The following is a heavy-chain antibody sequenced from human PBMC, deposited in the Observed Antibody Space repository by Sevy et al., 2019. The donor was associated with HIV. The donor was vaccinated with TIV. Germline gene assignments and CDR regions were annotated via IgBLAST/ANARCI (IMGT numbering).Heavy chain of an antibody. CDR3: ATRNSRMEVDYYYYMDV. D-gene: IGHD2-8*01. V-gene: IGHV1-69*10. J-gene: IGHJ6*03. CDR2: IIPILGIA. CDR1: GGTFSSYA. Sequence: ASVKVSCKASGGTFSSYAISWVRQAPGQGLEWMGGIIPILGIANYAQKFQGRVTITADKSTSTAYMELSSLRSEDTAVYYCATRNSRMEVDYYYYMDVWGKGTTVTVSS.